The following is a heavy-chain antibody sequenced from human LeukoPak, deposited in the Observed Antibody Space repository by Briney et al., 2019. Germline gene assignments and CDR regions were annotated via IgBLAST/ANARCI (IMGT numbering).Heavy chain of an antibody. CDR3: ARLGSSSYDKWFDP. Sequence: GESLKISCKGSGYNFTSYWIGWVRQMPGKVLEWMGIIYPGDSNTRYSPSFQGQVTISADRSISTAYLQWSSLRASDTAMYYCARLGSSSYDKWFDPWGQGTLVTVSS. CDR1: GYNFTSYW. J-gene: IGHJ5*02. D-gene: IGHD3-22*01. V-gene: IGHV5-51*01. CDR2: IYPGDSNT.